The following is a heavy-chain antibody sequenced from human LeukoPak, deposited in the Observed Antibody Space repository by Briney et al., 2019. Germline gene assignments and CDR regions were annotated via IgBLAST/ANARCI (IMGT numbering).Heavy chain of an antibody. CDR2: IIPIFGTA. CDR1: GGTFSSYA. D-gene: IGHD3-10*01. CDR3: ARETNAYYYGSGSSN. Sequence: GASVKVSCKASGGTFSSYAISWVRQAPGQGLEWMGEIIPIFGTANYAQKFQGRVTITADKSTSTAYMELSSLRSEDTAVYYCARETNAYYYGSGSSNWGQGTLVTVSS. J-gene: IGHJ4*02. V-gene: IGHV1-69*06.